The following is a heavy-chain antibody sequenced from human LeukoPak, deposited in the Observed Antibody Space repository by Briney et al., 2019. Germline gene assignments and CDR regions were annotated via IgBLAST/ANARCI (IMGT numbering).Heavy chain of an antibody. D-gene: IGHD5-18*01. CDR3: ARGGYSFNWFDP. CDR1: GGTFSSYA. V-gene: IGHV1-69*01. CDR2: IIPIFGTA. J-gene: IGHJ5*02. Sequence: SVKVSYKASGGTFSSYAISWVRQAPGQGLEWMGGIIPIFGTANYAQKFQGRVTITADESTSTAYMELSSLRSEDTAVYYCARGGYSFNWFDPWGQGTLVTVSS.